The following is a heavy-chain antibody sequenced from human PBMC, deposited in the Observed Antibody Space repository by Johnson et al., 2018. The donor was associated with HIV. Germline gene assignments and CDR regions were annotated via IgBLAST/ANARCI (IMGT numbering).Heavy chain of an antibody. D-gene: IGHD3/OR15-3a*01. V-gene: IGHV3-30*04. J-gene: IGHJ3*02. Sequence: QVQLVESGGGVVQPGRSLRLSCAASGFTFSSHGMHWVRQAPGKGLEWVAVISYDGRSEYHADSVRGRFTISRDNSKNTLYLLMNSLRPEDRAVYYCARDRIRISGLVTTLSPDAFDMWGQGTMVSVSS. CDR2: ISYDGRSE. CDR3: ARDRIRISGLVTTLSPDAFDM. CDR1: GFTFSSHG.